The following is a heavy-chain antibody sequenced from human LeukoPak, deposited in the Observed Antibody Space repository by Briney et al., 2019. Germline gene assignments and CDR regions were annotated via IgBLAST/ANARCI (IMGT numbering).Heavy chain of an antibody. D-gene: IGHD6-13*01. CDR2: IIPIFGTA. CDR1: GGTFSSYA. CDR3: ARADFGAAAGLDY. J-gene: IGHJ4*02. Sequence: ASVKVSCKASGGTFSSYAISWVRQAPGQGLEWMGGIIPIFGTANYAQKFQGRVTMTTDTSTSTAYMELRSLRSDDTAVYYCARADFGAAAGLDYWGQGTLVTVSS. V-gene: IGHV1-69*05.